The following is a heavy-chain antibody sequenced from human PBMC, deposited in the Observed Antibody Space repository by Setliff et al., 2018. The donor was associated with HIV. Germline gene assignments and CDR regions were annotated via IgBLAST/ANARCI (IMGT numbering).Heavy chain of an antibody. CDR2: INPNGGST. Sequence: ASVKVSCKASGYTFTSYYVHFVRQAPGQGPEWMGIINPNGGSTNYAQKFEGRVAMTADTSTNNVHMYLSSLRSEDTAMYYCARGGPGSSFGYDWFDPWGQGTPVTVSS. D-gene: IGHD5-18*01. V-gene: IGHV1-46*01. CDR3: ARGGPGSSFGYDWFDP. J-gene: IGHJ5*02. CDR1: GYTFTSYY.